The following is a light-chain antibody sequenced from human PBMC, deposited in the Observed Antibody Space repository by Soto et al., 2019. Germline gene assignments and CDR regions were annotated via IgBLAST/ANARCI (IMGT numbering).Light chain of an antibody. V-gene: IGKV1-5*03. J-gene: IGKJ1*01. CDR1: QSISSW. CDR2: KAS. CDR3: QQFHSFSPT. Sequence: DIQMTQSPSTLSASVGYRVTITCRASQSISSWLAWYQQKPGKAPKLLIYKASSLESGVPSRFSGSGSGTEFTLTISSLQPDDFATYYCQQFHSFSPTFGQGTKVEIK.